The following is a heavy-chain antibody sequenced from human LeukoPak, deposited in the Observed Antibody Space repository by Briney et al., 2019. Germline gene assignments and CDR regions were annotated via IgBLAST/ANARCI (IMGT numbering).Heavy chain of an antibody. V-gene: IGHV4-34*01. CDR3: AVGYCSSTSCYRGVRWFDP. Sequence: SETLSLTCAVYGGSFSGYYWSWIRQPPGKGLEWIGEINHSGSTNYNPSLKSRVTISVDTSKNQFSLKLSSVTAADTAVYYCAVGYCSSTSCYRGVRWFDPWGQGTLVTVSS. CDR1: GGSFSGYY. CDR2: INHSGST. D-gene: IGHD2-2*02. J-gene: IGHJ5*02.